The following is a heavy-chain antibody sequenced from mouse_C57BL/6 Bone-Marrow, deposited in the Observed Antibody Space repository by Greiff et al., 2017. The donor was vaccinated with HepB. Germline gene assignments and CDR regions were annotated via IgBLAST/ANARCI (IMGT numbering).Heavy chain of an antibody. J-gene: IGHJ4*01. D-gene: IGHD1-1*01. CDR2: ISYDGSN. CDR3: ARWRFYYGTAMDY. Sequence: EVQLVESGPGLVKPSQSLSLTCSVTGYSITSGYYWNWIRQFPGNKLEWMGYISYDGSNNYNPSLKNRISITRDTSKNQFFLKLNSVTTEDTATYYCARWRFYYGTAMDYWGQGTSVTVSS. CDR1: GYSITSGYY. V-gene: IGHV3-6*01.